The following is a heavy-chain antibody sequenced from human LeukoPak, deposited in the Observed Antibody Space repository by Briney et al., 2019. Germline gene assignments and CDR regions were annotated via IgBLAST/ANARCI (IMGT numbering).Heavy chain of an antibody. CDR3: ARVGITMVRGQGAYFDY. CDR2: INSSGSTI. D-gene: IGHD3-10*01. CDR1: GFTCSSYE. V-gene: IGHV3-48*03. J-gene: IGHJ4*02. Sequence: PGGSLRLSCAASGFTCSSYEMNWVRQAPGKGLEWVSYINSSGSTIYYADSVKGRFTISRDNSKNTLYLQMNSLRAEDTAVYYCARVGITMVRGQGAYFDYWGQGTLVTVSS.